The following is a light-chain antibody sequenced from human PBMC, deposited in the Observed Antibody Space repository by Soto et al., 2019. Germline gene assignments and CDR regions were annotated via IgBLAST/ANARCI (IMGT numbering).Light chain of an antibody. V-gene: IGLV2-14*01. Sequence: QSALAQPASVSGSPGQSISISCTGTSSDVGGYNFVSWYQQHPGKTPKLMIYEVTNRPSGVSDRFSGSRSGNTASLTISGLQAEDEAEYYCLSFTSSRILVFGTGTKVTVL. CDR3: LSFTSSRILV. CDR2: EVT. J-gene: IGLJ1*01. CDR1: SSDVGGYNF.